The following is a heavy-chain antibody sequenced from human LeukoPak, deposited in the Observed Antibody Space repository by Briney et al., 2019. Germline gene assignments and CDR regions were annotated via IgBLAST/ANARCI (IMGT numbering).Heavy chain of an antibody. CDR3: ARYSWDAFDI. CDR2: INPNSGTT. J-gene: IGHJ3*02. Sequence: ASVKVSCKASGYTFTAYYMHWVRQAPGQGLEWMGWINPNSGTTNYAQKFQDWVTMTRDTYISTAYLELTRLKSDDTAVYYCARYSWDAFDIWGQGTMVTVSS. CDR1: GYTFTAYY. D-gene: IGHD2-21*01. V-gene: IGHV1-2*04.